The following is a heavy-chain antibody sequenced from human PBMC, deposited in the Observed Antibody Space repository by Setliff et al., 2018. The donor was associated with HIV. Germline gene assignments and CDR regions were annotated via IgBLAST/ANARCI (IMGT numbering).Heavy chain of an antibody. Sequence: ASVKVSCKASGYTFTGYHMHWVRQAPGQGLEWMGWINPHSGGTKYAQKFQGRVTMTRDTSISKAYMEMSRLRSDDTAVYYCARGPLIVGATPADYWGQGTLVTVSS. D-gene: IGHD1-26*01. CDR2: INPHSGGT. CDR1: GYTFTGYH. J-gene: IGHJ4*02. CDR3: ARGPLIVGATPADY. V-gene: IGHV1-2*02.